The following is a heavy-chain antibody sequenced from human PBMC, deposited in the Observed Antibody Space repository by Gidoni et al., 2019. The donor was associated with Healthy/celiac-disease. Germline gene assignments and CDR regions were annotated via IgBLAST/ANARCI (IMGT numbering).Heavy chain of an antibody. CDR3: ARTTVVSEPFDY. CDR2: ISDDGRNK. CDR1: GFTLRSSA. D-gene: IGHD4-17*01. J-gene: IGHJ4*02. V-gene: IGHV3-30*04. Sequence: QVQLVESGGGVVQHGRSLGPSCAAPGFTLRSSAMPWVRQAPGKGLEWVAVISDDGRNKYYADSVKGRFTISRDNSKNTLYLQMNSLRAEDTAVYYCARTTVVSEPFDYWGQGTLVTVSS.